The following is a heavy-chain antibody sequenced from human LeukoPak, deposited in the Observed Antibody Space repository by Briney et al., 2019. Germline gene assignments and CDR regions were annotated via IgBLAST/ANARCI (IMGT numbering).Heavy chain of an antibody. V-gene: IGHV4-59*01. CDR2: IYYSGST. Sequence: SETLSLTCTVSGGSISSYYWSLIRQPPAKGLERFGYIYYSGSTNYNPSLKSRVTISVDTSKNQFSLKLSSVTAADTAVYYCARYGVESPHRNWFDPWGQGTLSPSPQ. D-gene: IGHD3-10*01. J-gene: IGHJ5*02. CDR3: ARYGVESPHRNWFDP. CDR1: GGSISSYY.